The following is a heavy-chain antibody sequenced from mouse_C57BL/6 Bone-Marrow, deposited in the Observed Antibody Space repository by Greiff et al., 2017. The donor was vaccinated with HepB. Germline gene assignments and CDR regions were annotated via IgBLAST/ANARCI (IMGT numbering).Heavy chain of an antibody. V-gene: IGHV1-64*01. CDR3: ARSLLTGTAFDY. CDR1: GYTFTSYW. Sequence: QVQLKQPGAELVKPGASVKLSCKASGYTFTSYWMHWVKQRPGQGLEWIGMIHPNSGSTNYNEKFKSKATLTVDKSSSTAYMQLSSLTSEDSAVYYCARSLLTGTAFDYWGQGTTLTVSS. J-gene: IGHJ2*01. CDR2: IHPNSGST. D-gene: IGHD4-1*01.